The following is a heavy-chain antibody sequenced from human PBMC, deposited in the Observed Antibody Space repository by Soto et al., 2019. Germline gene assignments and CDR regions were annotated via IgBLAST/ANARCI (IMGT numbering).Heavy chain of an antibody. CDR3: ARDVIEPHNQFDP. CDR1: GGSIDSGDYY. V-gene: IGHV4-61*08. J-gene: IGHJ5*02. CDR2: VYYSGTT. D-gene: IGHD1-20*01. Sequence: PETLSVTCTVSGGSIDSGDYYWSWIRQPPGKGLEWIGYVYYSGTTNYNPFLKSRVTLSLDKSKNQFSLKMNSVTAADTAVYDCARDVIEPHNQFDPWAKGTLVTVS.